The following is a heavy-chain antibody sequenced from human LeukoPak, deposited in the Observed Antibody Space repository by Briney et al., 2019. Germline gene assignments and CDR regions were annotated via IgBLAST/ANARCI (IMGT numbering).Heavy chain of an antibody. Sequence: GGSLRLSCAASGFTFSGNYMSWVRQAPGKGLEWVSVIYSGGSTYYSDSVKGRFTISRDNSKNTLYLQMNSLRAEDTAVYYCARQLDSGDCYDYWGQGTLVTVSS. J-gene: IGHJ4*02. CDR1: GFTFSGNY. D-gene: IGHD2-21*01. V-gene: IGHV3-66*02. CDR3: ARQLDSGDCYDY. CDR2: IYSGGST.